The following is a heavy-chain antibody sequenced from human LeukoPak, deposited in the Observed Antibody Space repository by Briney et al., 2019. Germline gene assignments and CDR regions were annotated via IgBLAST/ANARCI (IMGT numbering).Heavy chain of an antibody. CDR3: ARHRKARSVDYYYYGMDV. Sequence: PSETLSLTCTVSGGSISDYYWTWIRQPAGKGLEWIGRIYTSGGTNYNPSLKSRVTMSVDTSKNQFSLKLSSVTAADTAVYYCARHRKARSVDYYYYGMDVWGQGTTVTVSS. CDR2: IYTSGGT. CDR1: GGSISDYY. J-gene: IGHJ6*02. D-gene: IGHD3-16*02. V-gene: IGHV4-4*07.